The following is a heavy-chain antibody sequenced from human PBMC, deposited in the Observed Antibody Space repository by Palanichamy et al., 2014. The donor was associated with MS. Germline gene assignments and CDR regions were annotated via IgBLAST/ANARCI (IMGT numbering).Heavy chain of an antibody. J-gene: IGHJ5*01. CDR2: IDWDGDK. CDR3: ARSRAGYIFDS. CDR1: GFSLDTPEMR. D-gene: IGHD5-24*01. Sequence: QVTLKESGPAVVKPTQTLTLTCTFSGFSLDTPEMRMSWIRQPPGKALEWLGRIDWDGDKFYSTSVRTRLTISKDSSKNQVVLTLTDMDPVDTATYFCARSRAGYIFDSWGQGTLVTVSS. V-gene: IGHV2-70*04.